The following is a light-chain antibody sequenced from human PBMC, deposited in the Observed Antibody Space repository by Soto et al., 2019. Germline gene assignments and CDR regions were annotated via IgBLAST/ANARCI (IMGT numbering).Light chain of an antibody. CDR2: GAS. Sequence: IVMTQSPATLSVSPGERAILSCGASQSVSSNLAWYQQKPGQAPRLLIYGASARATAIPARFSGSGSGTEFTLTISSLQSEDFAVYYCQQYNNWRSFGQGTRLEIK. V-gene: IGKV3-15*01. CDR1: QSVSSN. J-gene: IGKJ5*01. CDR3: QQYNNWRS.